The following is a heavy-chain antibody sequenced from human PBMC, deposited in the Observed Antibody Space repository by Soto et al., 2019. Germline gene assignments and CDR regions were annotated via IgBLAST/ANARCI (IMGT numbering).Heavy chain of an antibody. Sequence: SGGSLRLSCAASGFTFNSYGMSWVRQAPGKGLEWVSAISASGGSTYYADSVKGRFTISRDNSKNTLCLQMNSLRAEDTALYYCAKHNGNYYYYYAMDVWGQGTTVTVSS. CDR3: AKHNGNYYYYYAMDV. D-gene: IGHD2-8*01. CDR2: ISASGGST. V-gene: IGHV3-23*01. J-gene: IGHJ6*02. CDR1: GFTFNSYG.